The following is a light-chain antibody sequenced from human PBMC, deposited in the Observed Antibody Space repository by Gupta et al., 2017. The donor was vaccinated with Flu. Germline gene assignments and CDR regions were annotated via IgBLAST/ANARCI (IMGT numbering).Light chain of an antibody. V-gene: IGLV2-23*01. CDR3: CSYASSHVI. Sequence: QSALTQPASVSGSPGQSITISCAGPSSDIGSYNFVSWYQHHPDNAPKLIIYGGSKRPSGISNRFSGFKSGNTASLTISGLQAEDEADYYCCSYASSHVIFGGGTKLTVL. CDR2: GGS. CDR1: SSDIGSYNF. J-gene: IGLJ2*01.